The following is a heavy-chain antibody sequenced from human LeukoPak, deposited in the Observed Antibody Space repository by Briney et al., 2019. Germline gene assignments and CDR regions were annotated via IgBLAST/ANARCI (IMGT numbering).Heavy chain of an antibody. CDR3: ARVAVTTFLNWFDP. CDR1: GGTFSSYA. D-gene: IGHD4-17*01. V-gene: IGHV1-69*04. Sequence: EASVKVSCKASGGTFSSYATSWVRQAPGQGLEWMGRIIPILGIANYAQKLQGRVTITADKSTSTAYMELSSLRSEDTAVYYCARVAVTTFLNWFDPWGQGTLVTVSS. J-gene: IGHJ5*02. CDR2: IIPILGIA.